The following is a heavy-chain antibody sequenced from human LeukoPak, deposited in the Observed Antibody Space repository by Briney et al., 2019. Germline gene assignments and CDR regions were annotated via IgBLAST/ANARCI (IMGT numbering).Heavy chain of an antibody. J-gene: IGHJ5*02. Sequence: SETLSLTCSVSDGSLSRGRYYWGWIRQPAGKGLEWIGRIYNSGSATYNPSLKSRVTISVDTSKNQFSLRLSSVTAADTAVYYCAKEAGRGSGSYGRFDPRGHGTLVAVSS. CDR3: AKEAGRGSGSYGRFDP. CDR2: IYNSGSA. V-gene: IGHV4-61*02. CDR1: DGSLSRGRYY. D-gene: IGHD3-10*01.